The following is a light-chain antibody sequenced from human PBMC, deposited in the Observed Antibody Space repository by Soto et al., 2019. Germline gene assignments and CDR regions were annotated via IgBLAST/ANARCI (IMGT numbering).Light chain of an antibody. Sequence: QSVLTQSPSVSGAPRQSVNISCSGNNSNIGSNAVHWYQQLPGKAPQLLMYYNDMWPSGVSDRFSGSKSGTSASLAISGLQSEDEGDYYCATWDDRLTAWVFGGGTKLTVL. CDR1: NSNIGSNA. V-gene: IGLV1-36*01. J-gene: IGLJ3*02. CDR2: YND. CDR3: ATWDDRLTAWV.